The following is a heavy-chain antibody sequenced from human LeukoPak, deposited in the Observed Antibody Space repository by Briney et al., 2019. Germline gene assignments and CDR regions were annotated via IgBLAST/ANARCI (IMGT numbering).Heavy chain of an antibody. D-gene: IGHD5-18*01. CDR3: AREGLIQLWLRVGFDP. CDR2: TYYRSKWYN. Sequence: SQTLSLTCAISGDSVSSNSASWNWIRQSPSRGLEWLGRTYYRSKWYNDYAVSVKSRITINPDTSKNQFSLQLNSVTPEDTAVYYCAREGLIQLWLRVGFDPWGQGTLVTVSS. CDR1: GDSVSSNSAS. V-gene: IGHV6-1*01. J-gene: IGHJ5*02.